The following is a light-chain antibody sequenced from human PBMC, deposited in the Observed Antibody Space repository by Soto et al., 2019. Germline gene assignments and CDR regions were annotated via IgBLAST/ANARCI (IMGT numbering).Light chain of an antibody. CDR2: AAS. CDR1: QSISNH. CDR3: QQSYSSPPT. J-gene: IGKJ1*01. V-gene: IGKV1-39*01. Sequence: DIQMTQSTSSLSASVKDRVIITCRASQSISNHLNWYQQKPGKAPKLLIFAASSLQSGVPSRFSGSRSGPDFTLTISSLQPEDFATYYCQQSYSSPPTFGQGSIVDI.